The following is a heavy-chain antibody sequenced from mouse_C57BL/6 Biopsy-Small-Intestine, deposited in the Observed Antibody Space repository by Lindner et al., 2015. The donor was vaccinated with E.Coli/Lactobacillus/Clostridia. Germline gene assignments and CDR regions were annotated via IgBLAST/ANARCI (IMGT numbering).Heavy chain of an antibody. CDR1: GDTLTTYG. CDR3: TRGTGDY. CDR2: IYPRSGNT. V-gene: IGHV1-81*01. D-gene: IGHD3-3*01. J-gene: IGHJ2*01. Sequence: VQLQESGAELARPGASVKLSCRASGDTLTTYGLSWVKQRTGQGLEWIGEIYPRSGNTYYNEKFKGKATLTADKSSSTAYMELRSLTSEDSAVYFCTRGTGDYWGQGTTLTVSS.